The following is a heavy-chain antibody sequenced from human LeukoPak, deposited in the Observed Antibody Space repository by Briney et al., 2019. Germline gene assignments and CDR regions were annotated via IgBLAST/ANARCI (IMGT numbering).Heavy chain of an antibody. V-gene: IGHV3-33*01. CDR3: ARGSYYDFWSGPFDY. J-gene: IGHJ4*02. D-gene: IGHD3-3*01. CDR2: IWYDGSNK. Sequence: GGSLRLSCAASGFTFSSYGMHWVRQAPGKGLEWVAVIWYDGSNKYYADSVKGRFTISRDNSKNTLYLQMNSLRAEDTAVYYCARGSYYDFWSGPFDYWGQGTLVTVSS. CDR1: GFTFSSYG.